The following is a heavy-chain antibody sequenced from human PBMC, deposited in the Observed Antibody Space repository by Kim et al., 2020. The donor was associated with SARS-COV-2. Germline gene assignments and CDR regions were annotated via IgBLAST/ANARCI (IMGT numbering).Heavy chain of an antibody. CDR2: ISSSSSYI. V-gene: IGHV3-21*01. CDR3: ARTRDSGWSYFDY. Sequence: GGSLRLSCAASGFTFSSYSMNWVRQAPGKGLEWVSSISSSSSYIYYAYSVKGRFTISRDNAKNSLYLQMNSLRAEDTAVYYCARTRDSGWSYFDYWGQGT. D-gene: IGHD6-19*01. J-gene: IGHJ4*02. CDR1: GFTFSSYS.